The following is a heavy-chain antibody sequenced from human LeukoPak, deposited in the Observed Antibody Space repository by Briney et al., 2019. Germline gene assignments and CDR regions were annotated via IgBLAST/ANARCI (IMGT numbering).Heavy chain of an antibody. CDR2: IYYSGST. Sequence: NPSETLSLTCTVSGGSISSSSYYWGWIRQPPGKGLEWIGTIYYSGSTYYNPSLKSRVTISVDTSKNQFSLILHSVAAADTAVYYCARRSEFDNTHYHYFDYWGQGALVTVSS. J-gene: IGHJ4*02. V-gene: IGHV4-39*01. CDR3: ARRSEFDNTHYHYFDY. D-gene: IGHD2-15*01. CDR1: GGSISSSSYY.